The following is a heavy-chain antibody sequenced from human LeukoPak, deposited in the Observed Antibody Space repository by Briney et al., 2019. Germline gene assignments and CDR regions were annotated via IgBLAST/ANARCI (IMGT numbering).Heavy chain of an antibody. CDR2: INQDGSEI. Sequence: GGSLRLSCAASGFTFSNYWMSWVRQAPGKGLEWLANINQDGSEIYYVDSVKGRFTISRDNGKNSLSLQINSLRADDTAVYYCARDQGSMIVVRTTKWYFDLWGRGTLVTVSS. J-gene: IGHJ2*01. D-gene: IGHD3-22*01. V-gene: IGHV3-7*01. CDR3: ARDQGSMIVVRTTKWYFDL. CDR1: GFTFSNYW.